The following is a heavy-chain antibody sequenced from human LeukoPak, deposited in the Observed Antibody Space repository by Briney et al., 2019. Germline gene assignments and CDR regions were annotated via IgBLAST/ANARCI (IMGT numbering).Heavy chain of an antibody. J-gene: IGHJ6*03. Sequence: GGSLRLSCAASGFTFDDYAMHWVRQAPGKGLEWVSGISWNSGSIGYADSVKGRFTISRDNAKNSLYLQMNSLRAEDTALYYCAKDFGDSYYYYMDVWGKGTTVTVSS. CDR2: ISWNSGSI. D-gene: IGHD3-10*01. V-gene: IGHV3-9*01. CDR1: GFTFDDYA. CDR3: AKDFGDSYYYYMDV.